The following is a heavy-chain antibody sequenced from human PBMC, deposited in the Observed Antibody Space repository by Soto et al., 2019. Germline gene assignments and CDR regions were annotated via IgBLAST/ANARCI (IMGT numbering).Heavy chain of an antibody. CDR2: MNPDSGDT. CDR3: ARSRGGTGVHFDF. D-gene: IGHD7-27*01. CDR1: GYTFTNYD. Sequence: QVQLVQSGAEVKEPGASVKVSCKASGYTFTNYDINWVRQATGQGPEWMGWMNPDSGDTGYVPNFQGRVSMTRSTSISTAYMEPSDLRSEDTAVYYCARSRGGTGVHFDFWGQGTQVTVSS. V-gene: IGHV1-8*01. J-gene: IGHJ4*02.